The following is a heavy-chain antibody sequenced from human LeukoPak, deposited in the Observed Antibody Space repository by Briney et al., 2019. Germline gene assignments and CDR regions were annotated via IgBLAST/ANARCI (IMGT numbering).Heavy chain of an antibody. Sequence: GGSLRLSCAASGFTSSSYAMSWVRQAPGKGLEWVSAISGSGGSTYYADSVKGRFTTSRDNSKNTLYLQMNSLRAEDTAVYYCAKDSLAWDIVVVVAATQTDYWGQGTLVTVSS. D-gene: IGHD2-15*01. CDR2: ISGSGGST. V-gene: IGHV3-23*01. CDR3: AKDSLAWDIVVVVAATQTDY. J-gene: IGHJ4*02. CDR1: GFTSSSYA.